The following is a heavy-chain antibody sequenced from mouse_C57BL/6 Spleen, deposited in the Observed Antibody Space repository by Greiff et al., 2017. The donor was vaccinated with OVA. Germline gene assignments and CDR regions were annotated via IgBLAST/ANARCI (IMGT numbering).Heavy chain of an antibody. CDR1: GFSLTSYG. V-gene: IGHV2-5*01. CDR2: IWRGGST. CDR3: AKNMHYGSSFFAY. Sequence: VMLVESGPGLVQPSQSLSITCTVSGFSLTSYGVHWVRQSPGKGLEWLGVIWRGGSTDYNAAFMSRLSITKDNSKSQVFFKMNSLQADDTAIYYCAKNMHYGSSFFAYWGQGTLVTVSA. D-gene: IGHD1-1*01. J-gene: IGHJ3*01.